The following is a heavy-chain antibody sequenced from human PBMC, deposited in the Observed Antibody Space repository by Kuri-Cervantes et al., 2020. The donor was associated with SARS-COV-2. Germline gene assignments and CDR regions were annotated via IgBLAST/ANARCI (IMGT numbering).Heavy chain of an antibody. D-gene: IGHD3-3*01. V-gene: IGHV3-11*04. Sequence: GESLKISCTASGFIFSDYYMTWIRQAPGKGLEWVSNIGPSGTTKYYADSVKGRFTISRDNAKNSLYLQMSSLRAEDTAVYYCARDQGLRFLEWDGIDYWGQGTLVTVSS. CDR1: GFIFSDYY. CDR3: ARDQGLRFLEWDGIDY. CDR2: IGPSGTTK. J-gene: IGHJ4*02.